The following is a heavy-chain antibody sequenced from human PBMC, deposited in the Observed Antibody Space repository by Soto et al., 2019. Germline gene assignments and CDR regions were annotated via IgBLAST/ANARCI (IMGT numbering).Heavy chain of an antibody. V-gene: IGHV3-11*05. Sequence: QVQLVESGGGLVKPGGSLRLSCAASGFTFSDYYMSWIRQAPGKGLEWVSYISSSSSYTNYADSVKGRFTISRDNAKKSLYLQMNSLRAEDTAVYYCARDHYGPGWFDPWGQGTLVTVSS. D-gene: IGHD3-10*01. CDR2: ISSSSSYT. CDR3: ARDHYGPGWFDP. J-gene: IGHJ5*02. CDR1: GFTFSDYY.